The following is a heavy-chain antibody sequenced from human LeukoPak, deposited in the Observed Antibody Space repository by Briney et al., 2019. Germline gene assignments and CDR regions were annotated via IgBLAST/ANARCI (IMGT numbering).Heavy chain of an antibody. CDR1: GFTFSSYS. Sequence: GGSLRLSCAASGFTFSSYSMNWVRQAPGKGLEWVSYISSSSSTIYYADSVKGRFTISRDNAKNSLYLQMNSLRAEDTAVYYCARDRDYYGSGSYPPQHTLGVDYWGQGTLVTVSS. D-gene: IGHD3-10*01. CDR3: ARDRDYYGSGSYPPQHTLGVDY. V-gene: IGHV3-48*01. J-gene: IGHJ4*02. CDR2: ISSSSSTI.